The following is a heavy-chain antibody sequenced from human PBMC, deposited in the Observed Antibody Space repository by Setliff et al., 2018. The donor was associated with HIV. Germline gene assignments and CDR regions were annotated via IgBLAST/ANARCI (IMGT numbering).Heavy chain of an antibody. J-gene: IGHJ4*02. Sequence: SETLSLTGAVSGYSIGIGSYYWTWSRQPAGRGLEWIGHISASGSSKFNPTLQRRVTLSVDPSNNQFSLNLTSVTAADTAVYYCARRKSGSSYRFFNYWGLGSMVTVSS. V-gene: IGHV4-61*09. CDR1: GYSIGIGSYY. CDR2: ISASGSS. D-gene: IGHD3-16*02. CDR3: ARRKSGSSYRFFNY.